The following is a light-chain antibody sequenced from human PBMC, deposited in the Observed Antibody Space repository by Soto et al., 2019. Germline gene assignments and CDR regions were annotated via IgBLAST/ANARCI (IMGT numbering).Light chain of an antibody. CDR2: DAS. J-gene: IGKJ1*01. CDR1: QSINNW. CDR3: QQFSDYPRT. V-gene: IGKV1-5*01. Sequence: DIQMTQSPSTLSASVGDRVTITCRASQSINNWLAWYKQKPGKAPKLLIYDASYLETGVPSRFSGSGSGTDFTLTISSLQPDDFATYYCQQFSDYPRTFGQGTKVDIK.